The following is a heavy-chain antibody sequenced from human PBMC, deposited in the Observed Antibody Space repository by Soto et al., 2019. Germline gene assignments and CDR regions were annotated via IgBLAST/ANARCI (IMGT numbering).Heavy chain of an antibody. D-gene: IGHD1-26*01. CDR1: GFTFDDYA. V-gene: IGHV3-9*01. CDR2: ISWNSGRI. J-gene: IGHJ4*02. Sequence: EVQLVESGGGLVQPGRSLRLSCAASGFTFDDYAMHWVRQAPGMGLEWVSIISWNSGRIGYADSVKGRFTISRDNAKNSLYLQMNSLRAEDTALYYCAKDKWELSYYFDHWGQGTLVTVSS. CDR3: AKDKWELSYYFDH.